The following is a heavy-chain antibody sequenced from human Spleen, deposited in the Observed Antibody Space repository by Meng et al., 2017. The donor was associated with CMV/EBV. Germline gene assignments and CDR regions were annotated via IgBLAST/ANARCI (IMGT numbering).Heavy chain of an antibody. V-gene: IGHV3-11*04. D-gene: IGHD3-10*01. Sequence: GGSLRLSCAASGFIFRAHYMSWIRQAPGKGLEWITYISRSGGTTYYADSVKGRFTISRDNAKSSLYLHMKSLRVEDTAVYYCAGGDVGMSGFDYWGLGTTVTVSS. J-gene: IGHJ4*02. CDR2: ISRSGGTT. CDR1: GFIFRAHY. CDR3: AGGDVGMSGFDY.